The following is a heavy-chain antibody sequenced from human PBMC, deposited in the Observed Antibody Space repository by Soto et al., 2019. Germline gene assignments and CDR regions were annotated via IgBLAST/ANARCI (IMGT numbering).Heavy chain of an antibody. D-gene: IGHD3-10*01. Sequence: GESLKISCKGSGYSFTSYWIGWVRQMPGKGLEWMGIIYPGDSDTRYSPSFQGQVTISADKSISTAYRQWSSLKASDTAMYYCARHWVTMVRGNYYYYMDVWGKGTTVTVSS. CDR3: ARHWVTMVRGNYYYYMDV. J-gene: IGHJ6*03. CDR1: GYSFTSYW. V-gene: IGHV5-51*01. CDR2: IYPGDSDT.